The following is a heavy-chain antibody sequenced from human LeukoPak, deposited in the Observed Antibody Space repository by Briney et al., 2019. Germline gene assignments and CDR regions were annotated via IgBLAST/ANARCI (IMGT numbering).Heavy chain of an antibody. CDR1: GFDFSGAY. J-gene: IGHJ2*01. CDR2: IYSGGST. CDR3: ARDRKPTDRYFDL. V-gene: IGHV3-53*01. Sequence: GGSLRLSCAASGFDFSGAYMSWVRQAPGKGLEWVSVIYSGGSTYYADSVKGRFTISRDNSKNTLYLQMNSLRAEDTAVYYCARDRKPTDRYFDLWGRGTLVTVSS.